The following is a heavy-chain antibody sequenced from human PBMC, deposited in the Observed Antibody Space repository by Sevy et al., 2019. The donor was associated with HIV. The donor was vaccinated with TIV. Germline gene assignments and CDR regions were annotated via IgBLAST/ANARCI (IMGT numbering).Heavy chain of an antibody. CDR3: AREKTTAFAFDL. CDR1: GGSISSTNW. D-gene: IGHD4-17*01. CDR2: VYDSGST. J-gene: IGHJ4*02. V-gene: IGHV4-4*02. Sequence: SETLSLTCAVSGGSISSTNWWSWVHQPPGKGLEWIGEVYDSGSTNYNPSLKSRVSISVDKAKNQFSVKLSSVTAADTAVYYCAREKTTAFAFDLWGQGALVTVSS.